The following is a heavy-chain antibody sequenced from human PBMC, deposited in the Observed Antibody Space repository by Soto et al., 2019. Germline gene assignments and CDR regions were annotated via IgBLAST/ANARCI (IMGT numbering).Heavy chain of an antibody. Sequence: QITLKESGPTLVKPTQTLTLTCTFSGFSLTTSGVGVGWIRQPPGKALEWLALIYWDDDKRYSPSLKSRLTTTXDXXKNPVVLTMTTMDPADTATYFWAHRTTTVTLWFDPWGQGTLVTVSS. D-gene: IGHD4-17*01. CDR1: GFSLTTSGVG. CDR2: IYWDDDK. CDR3: AHRTTTVTLWFDP. J-gene: IGHJ5*02. V-gene: IGHV2-5*02.